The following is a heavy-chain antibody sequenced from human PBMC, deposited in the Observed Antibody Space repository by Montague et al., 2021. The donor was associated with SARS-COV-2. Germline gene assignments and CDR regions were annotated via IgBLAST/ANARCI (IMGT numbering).Heavy chain of an antibody. CDR3: ARVRLFYYLDY. CDR2: IFHTGRA. D-gene: IGHD2/OR15-2a*01. CDR1: GTSIRSGGYY. J-gene: IGHJ4*02. Sequence: TLSLTCTVSGTSIRSGGYYWTWIRQHPGKVLEWTGYIFHTGRAYYNPSLETRVNISVDTSNNLFSLRLSSVTAADTAMYFCARVRLFYYLDYWGQGTLVTVSS. V-gene: IGHV4-31*03.